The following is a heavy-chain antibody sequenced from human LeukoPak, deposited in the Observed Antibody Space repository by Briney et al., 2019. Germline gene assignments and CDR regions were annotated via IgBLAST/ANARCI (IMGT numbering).Heavy chain of an antibody. CDR3: ARDYSSRGDWFDP. J-gene: IGHJ5*02. CDR1: GGSISSYY. CDR2: IYYSGST. D-gene: IGHD6-13*01. Sequence: SETLSLTCTVPGGSISSYYWSWIRQPPGKGLEWIGYIYYSGSTNYNPSLKSRVTISVDTSKNQFSLKLSSVTAADTAVYYCARDYSSRGDWFDPWGQGTLVTVSS. V-gene: IGHV4-59*01.